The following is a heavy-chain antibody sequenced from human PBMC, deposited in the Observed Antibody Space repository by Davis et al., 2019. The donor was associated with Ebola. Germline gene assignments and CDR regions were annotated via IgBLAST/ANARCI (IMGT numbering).Heavy chain of an antibody. CDR3: ARVAAMVWFDP. CDR1: GGSFSGYY. Sequence: MPSETLSLTCAVYGGSFSGYYWSWIRQPPGKGLEWIGEINHSGSTNYNPSLKSRVTISVDTPKNQFSLKLSSVTAADAAVYYCARVAAMVWFDPWGQGTLVTVSS. V-gene: IGHV4-34*01. CDR2: INHSGST. J-gene: IGHJ5*02. D-gene: IGHD5-18*01.